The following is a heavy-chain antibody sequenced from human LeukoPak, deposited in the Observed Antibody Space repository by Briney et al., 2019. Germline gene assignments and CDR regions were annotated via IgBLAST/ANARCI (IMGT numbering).Heavy chain of an antibody. J-gene: IGHJ5*02. CDR2: ISRSSSTI. D-gene: IGHD3-10*01. CDR3: ARDYYGSGSYYVEGFDP. Sequence: GGSLRLSCAASGFTFTTYSMNWVRQAPGKGLEWVSYISRSSSTIHYADSVKGRLTISRGNAKNSLYPQMNSLRAEDTAVYYCARDYYGSGSYYVEGFDPWGQGTLVTVSS. CDR1: GFTFTTYS. V-gene: IGHV3-48*04.